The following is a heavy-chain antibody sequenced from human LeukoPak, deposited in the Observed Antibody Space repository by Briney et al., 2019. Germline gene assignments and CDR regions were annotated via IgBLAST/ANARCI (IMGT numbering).Heavy chain of an antibody. Sequence: GGSLRLSCAASGFTFSSYWMHWVRQAPGKGLVWVSRINSDGSSTSYADSVKGRFTISRDNSKNTLYLQMNSLRAEDTAVYYCARGNSRSDAFDIWGQGTMVTVSS. D-gene: IGHD4-23*01. CDR3: ARGNSRSDAFDI. CDR2: INSDGSST. CDR1: GFTFSSYW. V-gene: IGHV3-74*01. J-gene: IGHJ3*02.